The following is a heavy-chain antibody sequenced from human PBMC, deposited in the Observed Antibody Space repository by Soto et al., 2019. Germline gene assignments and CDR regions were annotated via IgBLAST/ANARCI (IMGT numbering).Heavy chain of an antibody. Sequence: ASVKVSCKASGYTFTGYYMHWVRQAPGQGLEWMGWINPNSGGTNYAQKFQGWVTMTRDTSISTAYMEPSRLRSDDTAVYYCARGPRVGGSYLLDYWGQGTLVTVSS. D-gene: IGHD1-26*01. CDR1: GYTFTGYY. CDR2: INPNSGGT. J-gene: IGHJ4*02. CDR3: ARGPRVGGSYLLDY. V-gene: IGHV1-2*04.